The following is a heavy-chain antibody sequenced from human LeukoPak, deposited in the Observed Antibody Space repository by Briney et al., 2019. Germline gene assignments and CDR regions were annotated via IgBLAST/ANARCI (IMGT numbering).Heavy chain of an antibody. D-gene: IGHD3-3*01. V-gene: IGHV1-46*01. CDR2: INPSGGST. CDR3: ARDRYDFWSGYYTPVDYYYYMDV. CDR1: GYTFTNYG. Sequence: ASVKVSCKASGYTFTNYGISWVRQAPGQGLEWMGIINPSGGSTSYAQKFQGRVTKTRDTSTSTVYMELSSLRSEDTAVYYCARDRYDFWSGYYTPVDYYYYMDVWGKGTTVTVSS. J-gene: IGHJ6*03.